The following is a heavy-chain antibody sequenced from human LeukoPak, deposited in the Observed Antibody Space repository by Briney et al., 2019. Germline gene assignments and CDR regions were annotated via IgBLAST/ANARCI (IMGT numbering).Heavy chain of an antibody. CDR3: ARVEEGYGSGRRGNFYYYYMDV. V-gene: IGHV4-61*02. Sequence: SQTLSLTCTVSGGSISSGVHYWSWIRQPAGKGLEWIGRIYTSGSTNYNPSLKSRVTISVDTSKNQVSLKLSSVTTADTAVYYCARVEEGYGSGRRGNFYYYYMDVWGKGTTVTISS. D-gene: IGHD3-10*01. J-gene: IGHJ6*03. CDR2: IYTSGST. CDR1: GGSISSGVHY.